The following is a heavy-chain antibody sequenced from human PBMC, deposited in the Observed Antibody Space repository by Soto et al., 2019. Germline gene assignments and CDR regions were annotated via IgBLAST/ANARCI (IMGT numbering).Heavy chain of an antibody. CDR1: GFTFSSYA. CDR2: ISGSGGST. V-gene: IGHV3-23*01. Sequence: GGSLRLSCAASGFTFSSYAMSWVRQAPGKGLEWVSAISGSGGSTYYADSVKGRFTISRDNSKNTLYLQMNSLRAEDTAVYYCAKTYYYDSSGYYYVQYYFDYWGHGTLVTVSS. D-gene: IGHD3-22*01. J-gene: IGHJ4*01. CDR3: AKTYYYDSSGYYYVQYYFDY.